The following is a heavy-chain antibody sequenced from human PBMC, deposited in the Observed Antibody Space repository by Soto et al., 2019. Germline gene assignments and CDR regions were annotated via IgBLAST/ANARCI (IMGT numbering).Heavy chain of an antibody. CDR3: ARGGAMAPFAY. CDR2: IYHSGST. Sequence: QLQLQESGSGLVKPSQTLSLTCAVSGGSISSGGYSWSWIRQPPGKGLEWIGYIYHSGSTYYNPYLKRRVTISVDRSKNQCSLKRSSLTAADTAVYYCARGGAMAPFAYWGQGTLVTVSS. V-gene: IGHV4-30-2*01. CDR1: GGSISSGGYS. D-gene: IGHD1-26*01. J-gene: IGHJ4*02.